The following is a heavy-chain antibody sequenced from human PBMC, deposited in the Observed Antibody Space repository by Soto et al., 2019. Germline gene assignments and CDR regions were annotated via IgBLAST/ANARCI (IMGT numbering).Heavy chain of an antibody. J-gene: IGHJ4*02. V-gene: IGHV3-23*01. Sequence: GGSLRHSCAASGFTFSDYAMTWVRQAPGKGLEWVSTISGSDGHTYYADSLKGRFTISRDNSENTLYLQMNSLRAEDTAVYYCARSYQWLVLGQYCFEYWGQGTLVTVSS. CDR3: ARSYQWLVLGQYCFEY. D-gene: IGHD6-19*01. CDR1: GFTFSDYA. CDR2: ISGSDGHT.